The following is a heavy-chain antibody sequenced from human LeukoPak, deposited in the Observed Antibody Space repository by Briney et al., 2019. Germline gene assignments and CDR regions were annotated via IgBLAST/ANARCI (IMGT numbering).Heavy chain of an antibody. V-gene: IGHV3-23*01. Sequence: GGSLRLSCAACGFTFSSYGMSWARQAPGKGLEWVSAISGSGGSTYYADSVKGRFTISRDNSKNTLYLQMNSLRAEDTAVYYCVKDPGLNWFDPWGQGTLVTVSS. CDR1: GFTFSSYG. CDR2: ISGSGGST. CDR3: VKDPGLNWFDP. J-gene: IGHJ5*02.